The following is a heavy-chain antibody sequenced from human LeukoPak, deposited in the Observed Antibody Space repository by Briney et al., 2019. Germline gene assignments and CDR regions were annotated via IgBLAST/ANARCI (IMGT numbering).Heavy chain of an antibody. V-gene: IGHV4-59*08. CDR3: ARRPSAYSGLDV. CDR2: FYYIGST. J-gene: IGHJ6*02. CDR1: GGSITNYY. Sequence: RTSETLSLTCSAPGGSITNYYWTWIRQPPGKGLEWIGYFYYIGSTNYNPSLKSRVTISADTSKNQFSLKLSSVTAADTAVYYCARRPSAYSGLDVWGQGTTITVSS.